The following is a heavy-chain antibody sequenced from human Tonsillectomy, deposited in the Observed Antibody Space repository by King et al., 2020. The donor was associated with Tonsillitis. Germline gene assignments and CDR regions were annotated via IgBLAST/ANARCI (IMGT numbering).Heavy chain of an antibody. Sequence: VQLVQSGAEVRKPGESLKISCKGSGYSFTGYWIGWVRQMPGKGLEWMGIVSPGDSDTGYSPSFQGQVTISVDKSISTAYLQWSSLKASDTAMYYCARHSIHTHYYGSGSYAGLPDYWGQGTLVTVS. J-gene: IGHJ4*02. CDR2: VSPGDSDT. D-gene: IGHD3-10*01. CDR3: ARHSIHTHYYGSGSYAGLPDY. V-gene: IGHV5-51*01. CDR1: GYSFTGYW.